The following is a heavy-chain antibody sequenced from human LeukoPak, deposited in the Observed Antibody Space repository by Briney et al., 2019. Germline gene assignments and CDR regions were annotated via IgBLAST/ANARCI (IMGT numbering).Heavy chain of an antibody. CDR1: GFTFSNYG. D-gene: IGHD3-10*01. Sequence: PGRSLRLSCAAAGFTFSNYGMHWVRQAPGKGLEWMAVIWYDGSNKYYADSVKGRFTISRDNSKNTLYLQMNSLRAEDTAVYYCAGNYGPYYFDYWGQGTLVTVSS. V-gene: IGHV3-33*01. J-gene: IGHJ4*02. CDR2: IWYDGSNK. CDR3: AGNYGPYYFDY.